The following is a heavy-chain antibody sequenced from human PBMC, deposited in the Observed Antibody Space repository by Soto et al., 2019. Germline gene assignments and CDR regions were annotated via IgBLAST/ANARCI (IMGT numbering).Heavy chain of an antibody. CDR1: GYIFTVYY. CDR2: INPNSGGT. Sequence: QVQLVQSGAEVKKPGASVKVSCKASGYIFTVYYMHWVRQAPGQGLEWMGWINPNSGGTNYAQKFQDRVTMTRDTSIRTAYMELSRLRSDDTAVYYCARQGSGSNWLDPWGQGTLVTVSS. V-gene: IGHV1-2*02. J-gene: IGHJ5*02. CDR3: ARQGSGSNWLDP. D-gene: IGHD3-10*01.